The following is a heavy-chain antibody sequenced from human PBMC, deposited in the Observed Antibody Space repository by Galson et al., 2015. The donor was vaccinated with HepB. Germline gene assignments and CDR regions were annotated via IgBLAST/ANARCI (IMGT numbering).Heavy chain of an antibody. V-gene: IGHV1-2*02. CDR1: GYTFTGYY. CDR3: ARGVYNDFRSGYSDYNYMDV. CDR2: INPNTGGT. Sequence: SVKVSCKASGYTFTGYYLHWVRQAPGQGLEWVGWINPNTGGTNYAQKFQGRVTLTTDTSISTAYMEVSRLRSDDTAMYYCARGVYNDFRSGYSDYNYMDVWGKGTTVFVSS. J-gene: IGHJ6*03. D-gene: IGHD3-3*01.